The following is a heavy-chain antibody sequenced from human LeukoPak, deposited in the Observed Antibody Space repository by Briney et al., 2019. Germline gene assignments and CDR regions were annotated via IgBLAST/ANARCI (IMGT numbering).Heavy chain of an antibody. CDR2: ASGNKI. Sequence: GGSLRLSCAASGFTFSSYSMNWVRQAPGKGLEWVSYASGNKIHYADSVKGRFTISRDSARNSLYLQMSSLRDEDTAVYFCARDSGHAFDIWGQGTMVTVSS. D-gene: IGHD2-15*01. V-gene: IGHV3-48*02. CDR1: GFTFSSYS. CDR3: ARDSGHAFDI. J-gene: IGHJ3*02.